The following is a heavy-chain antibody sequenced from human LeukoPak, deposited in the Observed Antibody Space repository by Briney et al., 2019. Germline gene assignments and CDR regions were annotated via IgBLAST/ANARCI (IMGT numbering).Heavy chain of an antibody. Sequence: SETLSLTCAVYGGSFSGYYWSWIRQPPGKGLEWIGEINHSGSTNYNPSLKSRVTISVDTSKNQFSLKLSSVTAADTAVYYCARGRVVPAAISNWFDPWGQGTLVTVSS. D-gene: IGHD2-2*01. J-gene: IGHJ5*02. CDR3: ARGRVVPAAISNWFDP. V-gene: IGHV4-34*01. CDR1: GGSFSGYY. CDR2: INHSGST.